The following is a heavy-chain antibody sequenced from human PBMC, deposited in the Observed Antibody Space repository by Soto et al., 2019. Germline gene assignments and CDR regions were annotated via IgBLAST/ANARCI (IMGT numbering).Heavy chain of an antibody. Sequence: EEQLVESGGGLVQPGGSLRLSCAASGFTFTDYWIHWVRQAPGKGLVWVSRISSDGTGTTYEDSVKGRFAISRDNAKNTVYLQMNSLRAEDTAVYFCARVKLPRYHYYYGMDVWGQGTAVTVSS. CDR3: ARVKLPRYHYYYGMDV. CDR2: ISSDGTGT. CDR1: GFTFTDYW. J-gene: IGHJ6*02. V-gene: IGHV3-74*01. D-gene: IGHD2-15*01.